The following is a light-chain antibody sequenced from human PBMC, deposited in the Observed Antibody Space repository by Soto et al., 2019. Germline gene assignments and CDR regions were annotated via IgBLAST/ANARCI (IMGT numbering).Light chain of an antibody. CDR3: QQYGSSRT. Sequence: EIVMTQSPGTLSLSPGERATLSCRASQSVSSNYLVWYQQKPGKARRLLIYGTSTTATGIPDRLSGSGSGTDFTLTISRLEPEDSAVYYCQQYGSSRTFGQGTKVDIK. J-gene: IGKJ1*01. CDR1: QSVSSNY. V-gene: IGKV3-20*01. CDR2: GTS.